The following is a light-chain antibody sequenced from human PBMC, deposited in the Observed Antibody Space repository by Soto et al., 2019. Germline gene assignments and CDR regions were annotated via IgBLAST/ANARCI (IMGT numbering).Light chain of an antibody. J-gene: IGLJ1*01. CDR1: SSDVGGYNY. V-gene: IGLV2-11*01. CDR3: CSNAGSYPFV. Sequence: QSVLTQPRSVSGSPGQSVTISCTGTSSDVGGYNYVSWYQHHTGKAPKLMIYDVDKRPSGVPGRFSGSKSGNTASLTISGLQAEDEADYYRCSNAGSYPFVFGTGTKVTVL. CDR2: DVD.